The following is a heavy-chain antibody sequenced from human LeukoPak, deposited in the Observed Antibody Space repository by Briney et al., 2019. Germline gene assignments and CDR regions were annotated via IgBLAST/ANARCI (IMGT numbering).Heavy chain of an antibody. Sequence: TGGSLRLSCAASGFTFSSYGMSWVRQAPGKGLEWVSAISGSGGSTYYADSVKGRFTISRDNSKNTLYLQMNSLRAEDTAVYYCAKDQDSGYDWAYWGQGTLVTVSS. D-gene: IGHD5-12*01. J-gene: IGHJ4*02. CDR3: AKDQDSGYDWAY. V-gene: IGHV3-23*01. CDR1: GFTFSSYG. CDR2: ISGSGGST.